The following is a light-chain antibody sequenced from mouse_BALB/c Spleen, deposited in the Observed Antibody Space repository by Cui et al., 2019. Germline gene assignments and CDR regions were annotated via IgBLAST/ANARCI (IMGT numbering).Light chain of an antibody. CDR2: LAS. V-gene: IGKV6-14*01. Sequence: DIVMTQSQKFMSTSVGDRVSITCKASQNGRTAVAWYQQKTGQSPKALIYLASNRHTGVPDRFTGSGSGTDFTLTISNVQSEDLADYFCLQHWNYPLTFGSGTKLEIK. J-gene: IGKJ4*01. CDR1: QNGRTA. CDR3: LQHWNYPLT.